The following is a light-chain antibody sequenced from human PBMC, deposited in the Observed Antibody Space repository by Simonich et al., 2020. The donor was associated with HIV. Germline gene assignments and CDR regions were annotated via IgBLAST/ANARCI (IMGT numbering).Light chain of an antibody. CDR2: EGS. J-gene: IGLJ2*01. CDR1: SSDVGSYDV. V-gene: IGLV2-23*03. CDR3: CSYASSTTFHVV. Sequence: QSALTQPASVSGSPGQSITISCTGTSSDVGSYDVVSWYQQHPGKAPKLIIYEGSKRPSGVANRFSGSKSGNTASLTISGLQAEDEADDYCCSYASSTTFHVVFGGGTQLTVL.